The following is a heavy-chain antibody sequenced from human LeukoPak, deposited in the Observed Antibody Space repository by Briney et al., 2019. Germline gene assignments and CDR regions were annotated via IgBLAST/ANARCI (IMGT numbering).Heavy chain of an antibody. J-gene: IGHJ6*02. D-gene: IGHD3-10*01. Sequence: GGSLRLSCAASGFTFSSYSMNWVRQAPGRGLEWVSSISSSSSYIYYADSVKGRFTISRDNAKNSLYLQMNSLRAEDTAVYYCARDIVDGSGSYFYYGMDVWGQGTTVTVSS. CDR3: ARDIVDGSGSYFYYGMDV. CDR1: GFTFSSYS. CDR2: ISSSSSYI. V-gene: IGHV3-21*01.